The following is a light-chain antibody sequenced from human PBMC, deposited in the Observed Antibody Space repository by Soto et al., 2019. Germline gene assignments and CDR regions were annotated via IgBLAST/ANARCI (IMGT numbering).Light chain of an antibody. CDR1: SSNIGAGYD. CDR2: GNS. Sequence: QSVLTQPPSVSGAPGKRVTISCTGSSSNIGAGYDVHWYQQLPGTAPKLLIYGNSNRPSGVPDRFSGSKSGTSASLAITGLQAEDEADYYCQSYDSSLSGNVVFGGGTKLTVL. CDR3: QSYDSSLSGNVV. J-gene: IGLJ2*01. V-gene: IGLV1-40*01.